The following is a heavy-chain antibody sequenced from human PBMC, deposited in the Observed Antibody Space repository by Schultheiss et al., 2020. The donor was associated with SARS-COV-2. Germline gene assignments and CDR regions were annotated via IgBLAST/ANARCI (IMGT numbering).Heavy chain of an antibody. CDR3: ARTRGGPIYYYYGMDV. Sequence: GGSLRLSCAASGFTFSNAWMSWVRQAPGKGLEWVGRIKSKTDGGTTDYAAPVKGRFTISRDDSKNTLYLQMNSLRAEDTAVYYCARTRGGPIYYYYGMDVWGQGTTVTVSS. J-gene: IGHJ6*02. V-gene: IGHV3-15*01. CDR1: GFTFSNAW. CDR2: IKSKTDGGTT. D-gene: IGHD1-14*01.